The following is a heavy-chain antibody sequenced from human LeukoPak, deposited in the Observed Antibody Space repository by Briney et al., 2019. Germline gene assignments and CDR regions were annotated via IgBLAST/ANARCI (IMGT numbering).Heavy chain of an antibody. D-gene: IGHD2-21*01. CDR1: GYSISSAYY. Sequence: SETLSLTCTVSGYSISSAYYWGWIRPPPGKGLEWIGNIFHSGSTYYNASLKSRVAISLNTSKNQFSLKLSSVTAADTAVYYCARLIPPGWFDHWGQGTLVTVSS. J-gene: IGHJ5*02. CDR2: IFHSGST. V-gene: IGHV4-38-2*02. CDR3: ARLIPPGWFDH.